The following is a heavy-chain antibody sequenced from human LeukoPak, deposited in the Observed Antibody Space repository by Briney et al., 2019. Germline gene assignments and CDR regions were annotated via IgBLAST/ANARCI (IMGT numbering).Heavy chain of an antibody. CDR1: GGSISSYY. CDR3: ARLRVGYSSGWPDGWFDP. D-gene: IGHD6-19*01. V-gene: IGHV4-59*08. CDR2: IYYGGST. J-gene: IGHJ5*02. Sequence: PSETLSLTCTVSGGSISSYYWSWIRQPPGKGLEWIGYIYYGGSTNYNPSPKSRVTISVDTSKNQFSLKLSSVTAADTAVYYCARLRVGYSSGWPDGWFDPWGQGTLVTVSS.